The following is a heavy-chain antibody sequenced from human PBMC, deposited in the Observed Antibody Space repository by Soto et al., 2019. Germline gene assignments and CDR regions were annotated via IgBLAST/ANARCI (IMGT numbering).Heavy chain of an antibody. CDR2: INAGNGNT. Sequence: GASVRVSCKASGYTFTSYAMHWVRQAPGQRLEWMGWINAGNGNTKYSQKFQGRVTITRDTSASTAYMELSSLRSEDTAVYYCARERQQLVLSNWFDPWGQGTLVTVSS. V-gene: IGHV1-3*01. CDR3: ARERQQLVLSNWFDP. CDR1: GYTFTSYA. J-gene: IGHJ5*02. D-gene: IGHD6-6*01.